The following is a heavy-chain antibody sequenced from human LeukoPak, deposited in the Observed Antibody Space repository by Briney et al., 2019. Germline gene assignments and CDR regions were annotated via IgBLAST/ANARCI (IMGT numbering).Heavy chain of an antibody. Sequence: ASVKVSCKASGYTFTSYAISWVRQAPGQGLEWMGGIIPIFGTANYAQRFQGRVTITADKSTSTAYMELSSLRSEDTAVYYCARWAIQTNWFDPWGQGTLVTVSS. V-gene: IGHV1-69*06. CDR2: IIPIFGTA. CDR1: GYTFTSYA. D-gene: IGHD2-2*02. J-gene: IGHJ5*02. CDR3: ARWAIQTNWFDP.